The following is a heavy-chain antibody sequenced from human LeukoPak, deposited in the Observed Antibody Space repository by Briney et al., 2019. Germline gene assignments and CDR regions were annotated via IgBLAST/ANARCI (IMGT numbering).Heavy chain of an antibody. CDR3: AARYSSSWYVPYYYMDV. J-gene: IGHJ6*03. Sequence: GGSLRLSCAASGFTFSSYWMSWVRQAPGKGLEWVANIKQDGSEKYYVDSVKGRFTISRDNAKNSLYLQMNSLRAEDTAVYYCAARYSSSWYVPYYYMDVWGKGTTVTVSS. CDR2: IKQDGSEK. V-gene: IGHV3-7*01. D-gene: IGHD6-13*01. CDR1: GFTFSSYW.